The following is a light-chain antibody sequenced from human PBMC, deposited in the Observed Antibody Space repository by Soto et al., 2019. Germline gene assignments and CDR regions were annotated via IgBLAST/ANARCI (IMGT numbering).Light chain of an antibody. CDR2: AAS. Sequence: EIVLTQSPGALSLSPGERATLSCRASQSVRSNFLAWYQQKPGQAPRLLIYAASSRATCIPDRFSGSGSGTDFTLTISTLYPEDFAIYHCQQYGGSPYTFGQWTKLEIK. V-gene: IGKV3-20*01. CDR1: QSVRSNF. CDR3: QQYGGSPYT. J-gene: IGKJ2*01.